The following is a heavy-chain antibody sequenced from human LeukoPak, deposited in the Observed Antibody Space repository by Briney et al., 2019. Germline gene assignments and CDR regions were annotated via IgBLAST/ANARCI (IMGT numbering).Heavy chain of an antibody. Sequence: SETLSLTCTVSGGSISSSSYYWGWIRQPPGKGLEWIGSIYYSGSTYYNPSPKSRVTISVDTSKNQFSLKLSSVTAADTAVYYCARPYCSSTSCYGNWFDPWGQGTLVTVSS. CDR1: GGSISSSSYY. CDR3: ARPYCSSTSCYGNWFDP. CDR2: IYYSGST. J-gene: IGHJ5*02. V-gene: IGHV4-39*01. D-gene: IGHD2-2*01.